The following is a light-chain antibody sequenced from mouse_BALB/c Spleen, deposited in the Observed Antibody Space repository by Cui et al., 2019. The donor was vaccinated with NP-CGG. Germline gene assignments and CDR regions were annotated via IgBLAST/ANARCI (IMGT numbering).Light chain of an antibody. CDR3: ALWYSNHWV. V-gene: IGLV1*01. CDR2: GTN. J-gene: IGLJ1*01. CDR1: TSAVTTSNY. Sequence: QAVVTQDSALTTSGGETVKLTCRSGTSAVTTSNYANWVQEKPDHLFTGLIGGTNNRAPGVPARFSGSLIGDKAALTITGAQTEDEAIYFCALWYSNHWVFGGGTKLTVL.